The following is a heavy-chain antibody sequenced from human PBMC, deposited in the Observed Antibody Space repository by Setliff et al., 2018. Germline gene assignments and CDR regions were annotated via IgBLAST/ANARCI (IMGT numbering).Heavy chain of an antibody. CDR3: ARLRGAFDY. CDR1: GGSISSYY. CDR2: XXXXXXX. J-gene: IGHJ4*02. V-gene: IGHV4-59*01. D-gene: IGHD3-16*01. Sequence: PSETLSLTCTVSGGSISSYYWSWIRQPPGKRLEWIGXXXXXXXXXXNPXLXXRVTISVDTSKNQFSLRLNSATAADTAVYYCARLRGAFDYWGQGTLVT.